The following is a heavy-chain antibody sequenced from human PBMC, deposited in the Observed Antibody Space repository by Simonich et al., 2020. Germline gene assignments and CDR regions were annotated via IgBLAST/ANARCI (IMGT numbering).Heavy chain of an antibody. CDR2: IIGSGGST. V-gene: IGHV3-23*01. CDR1: EITFSSYG. J-gene: IGHJ4*02. Sequence: EVQLLASGGGLVQPGGSLRLSCTAYEITFSSYGMSRVRQGPGKGLRLVSAIIGSGGSTYYADSVKGRFTISRDNSKNTLYLQMNSLRAEDTAVYYCATYYFDYWGQGTLVTVSS. CDR3: ATYYFDY.